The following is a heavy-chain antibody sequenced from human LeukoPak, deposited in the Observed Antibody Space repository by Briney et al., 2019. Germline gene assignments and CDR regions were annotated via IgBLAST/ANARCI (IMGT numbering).Heavy chain of an antibody. J-gene: IGHJ5*02. CDR1: GFAFSDAW. D-gene: IGHD1-26*01. CDR3: VTKYTGTFS. CDR2: IKTNTDAETT. V-gene: IGHV3-15*01. Sequence: GGSLRLSCAASGFAFSDAWMTWVRQAPGKGLEWVGRIKTNTDAETTDYGVPVKGRFDISRDDATNTLYLQMNSLRSEDTAMYYCVTKYTGTFSWGQGTLVTVSS.